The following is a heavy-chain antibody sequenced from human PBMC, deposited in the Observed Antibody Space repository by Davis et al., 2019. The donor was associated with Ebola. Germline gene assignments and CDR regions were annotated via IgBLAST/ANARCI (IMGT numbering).Heavy chain of an antibody. D-gene: IGHD5-12*01. V-gene: IGHV3-30*18. CDR2: ISYDGSKK. CDR1: GFTFNRHN. J-gene: IGHJ6*02. Sequence: PGGSLRLSCAASGFTFNRHNMHWVRQAPGKGLEWVTVISYDGSKKYYADSVQGRFTISRDNSKNTLSLQMNSLRAEDTAVYYCAKSIEATQRGYYYYGMDVWGQGTTVTVSS. CDR3: AKSIEATQRGYYYYGMDV.